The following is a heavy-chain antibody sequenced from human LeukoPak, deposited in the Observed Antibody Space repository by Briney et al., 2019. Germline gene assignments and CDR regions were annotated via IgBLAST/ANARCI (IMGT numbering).Heavy chain of an antibody. D-gene: IGHD3-10*01. CDR3: ARSWGGNYYYYGMDV. V-gene: IGHV3-53*01. Sequence: PGGSLRLSCAASGFTVSSNYMSWVRQAPGKGLEWVSVIYSGGSTYYADSVKGRFTISRDNPKNTLYLQMNSLRAEDTAVYYCARSWGGNYYYYGMDVWGQGTTVTVSS. CDR2: IYSGGST. CDR1: GFTVSSNY. J-gene: IGHJ6*02.